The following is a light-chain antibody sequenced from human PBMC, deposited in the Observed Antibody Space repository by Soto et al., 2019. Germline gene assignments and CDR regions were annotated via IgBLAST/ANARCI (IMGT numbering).Light chain of an antibody. CDR3: QSYDSSNVV. J-gene: IGLJ2*01. Sequence: NFMLTQPHSVSESPGKTVTISCTGSSGSIASNYVQWYQQRPGSAPTTVIYEDNQRPSGVPDRFSGSIDSSSNSAPLTTSGLTTEDEADYYCQSYDSSNVVFGGGTKLTVL. CDR2: EDN. V-gene: IGLV6-57*02. CDR1: SGSIASNY.